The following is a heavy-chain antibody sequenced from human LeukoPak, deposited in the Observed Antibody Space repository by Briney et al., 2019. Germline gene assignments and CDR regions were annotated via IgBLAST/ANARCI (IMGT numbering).Heavy chain of an antibody. Sequence: PGGSLTLSCAASGFTFSDYYMSWIRQAPGKGLGWVSYISSSSSYTNYADSVKGRFTISRDNAKNSLYLQMNSLRAEDTAVYYCARTVVVVDGRYYFDYWGQGTLVTVSS. J-gene: IGHJ4*02. D-gene: IGHD3-22*01. V-gene: IGHV3-11*06. CDR2: ISSSSSYT. CDR3: ARTVVVVDGRYYFDY. CDR1: GFTFSDYY.